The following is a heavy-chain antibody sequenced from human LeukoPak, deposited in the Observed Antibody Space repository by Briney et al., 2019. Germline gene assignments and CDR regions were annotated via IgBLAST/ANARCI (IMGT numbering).Heavy chain of an antibody. D-gene: IGHD2-15*01. CDR3: AKDPIGYCSGGSCYSMNY. J-gene: IGHJ4*02. Sequence: HTGGSLRLSCAASGFTFSSYAMSWVRQAPGKGLEWVSAISGSGGSTYYADSVKGRFTISRDNSKNTLYLQMNSLRAEDTAVYYCAKDPIGYCSGGSCYSMNYWGQGTLVTVSS. CDR1: GFTFSSYA. CDR2: ISGSGGST. V-gene: IGHV3-23*01.